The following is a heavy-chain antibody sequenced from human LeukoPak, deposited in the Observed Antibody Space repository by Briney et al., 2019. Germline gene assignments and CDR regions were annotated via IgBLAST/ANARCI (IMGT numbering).Heavy chain of an antibody. J-gene: IGHJ4*02. V-gene: IGHV3-21*01. CDR3: ARETTGGVLFDY. Sequence: PGGSLRLSCAASGFTFSSYSMYWVRQAPGKGLEWVSSISSSSSYIYYADSVKGRFTISRDNAKNSLYLQMNSLRAEDTAVYYCARETTGGVLFDYWGQGTLVTVSS. D-gene: IGHD1-1*01. CDR1: GFTFSSYS. CDR2: ISSSSSYI.